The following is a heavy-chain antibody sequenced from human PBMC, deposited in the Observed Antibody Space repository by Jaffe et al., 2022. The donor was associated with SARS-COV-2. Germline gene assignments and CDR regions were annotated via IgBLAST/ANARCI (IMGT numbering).Heavy chain of an antibody. CDR2: INHSGST. V-gene: IGHV4-34*01. CDR1: GGSFSGYY. J-gene: IGHJ4*02. D-gene: IGHD3-9*01. CDR3: ARDRGYFDWLSLYYFDY. Sequence: QVQLQQWGAGLLKPSETLSLTCAVYGGSFSGYYWSWIRQPPGKGLEWIGEINHSGSTNYNPSLKSRVTISVDTSKNQFSLNLSSVTAADTAVYYCARDRGYFDWLSLYYFDYWGQGTLVTVSS.